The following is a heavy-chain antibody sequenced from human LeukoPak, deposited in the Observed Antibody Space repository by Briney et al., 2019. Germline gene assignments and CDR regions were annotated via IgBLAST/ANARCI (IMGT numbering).Heavy chain of an antibody. CDR1: GFTFSSYS. Sequence: GGSLRLSCAASGFTFSSYSMNWVRQAPGKGLEWVSSISSSSSYIYYADSVKGRFTISRDNAKNSLYLQMNSLRAEDTAVYYCARDGIADTFPFDYWGQGTLVTVSS. CDR2: ISSSSSYI. V-gene: IGHV3-21*01. CDR3: ARDGIADTFPFDY. J-gene: IGHJ4*02. D-gene: IGHD6-13*01.